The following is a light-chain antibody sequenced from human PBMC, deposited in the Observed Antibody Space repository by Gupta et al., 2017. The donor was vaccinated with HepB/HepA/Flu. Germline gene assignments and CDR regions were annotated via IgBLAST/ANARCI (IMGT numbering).Light chain of an antibody. CDR1: SSDVGGYNY. Sequence: QSALTPPASVPGSAGQSITIACTGTSSDVGGYNYVSWYQQHPDKAPKLMIYDVSNRPSGVSNRFSGSKSGNTASLTISGLQAEDEADYYCSSYTSSSTLVVFGGGTKLTVL. CDR3: SSYTSSSTLVV. CDR2: DVS. J-gene: IGLJ2*01. V-gene: IGLV2-14*03.